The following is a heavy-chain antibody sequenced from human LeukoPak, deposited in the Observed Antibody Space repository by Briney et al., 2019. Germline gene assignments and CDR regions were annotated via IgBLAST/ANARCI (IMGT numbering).Heavy chain of an antibody. CDR2: IYYSGST. CDR1: GGSISSYY. D-gene: IGHD6-13*01. V-gene: IGHV4-59*01. Sequence: SETLSPTCTVSGGSISSYYWSWIRQPPGKGLEWIGYIYYSGSTNYNPSLKSRVTISVDTYKNQFSLKLSSVTAADTAVYYCARGCAAAGIDYWGQGTLVTVSS. CDR3: ARGCAAAGIDY. J-gene: IGHJ4*02.